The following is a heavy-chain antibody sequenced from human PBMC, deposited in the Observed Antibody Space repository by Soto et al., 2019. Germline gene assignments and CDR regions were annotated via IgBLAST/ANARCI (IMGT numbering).Heavy chain of an antibody. V-gene: IGHV4-4*02. CDR1: GDSISSNNW. Sequence: SETLSLTCAVSGDSISSNNWWSWVRQPPGKGLEWIGEIHHSGSTSYNPSLKSRVIISVDTSKNQFSLKLSSVTAADTAVYYCARHMTRYYDSFAGVFDFWGQGTMVTVSS. D-gene: IGHD3-22*01. CDR3: ARHMTRYYDSFAGVFDF. J-gene: IGHJ3*01. CDR2: IHHSGST.